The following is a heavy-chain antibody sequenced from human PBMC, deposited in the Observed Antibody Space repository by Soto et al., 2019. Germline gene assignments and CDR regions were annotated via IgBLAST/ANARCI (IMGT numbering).Heavy chain of an antibody. CDR1: GFTVSSNY. V-gene: IGHV3-66*01. J-gene: IGHJ3*02. CDR2: IYSGGST. CDR3: ARDDRITIIDRAFDI. D-gene: IGHD3-22*01. Sequence: GSLRLSCAASGFTVSSNYMSWVRQAPGKGLEWVSVIYSGGSTYYADSVKGRFTISRDNSKNTLFLQMNSLRAEDTAVYYCARDDRITIIDRAFDIWGQGTMVTVSS.